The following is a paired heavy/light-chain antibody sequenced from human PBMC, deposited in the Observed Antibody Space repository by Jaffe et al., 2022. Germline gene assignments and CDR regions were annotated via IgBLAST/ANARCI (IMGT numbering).Light chain of an antibody. Sequence: QSALTQPASVSGSPGQSITISCTGTSSDIGGYKYVSWYQQHPGKAPKVMIFEVNNRPSGISDRFSGSKSGNTASLTISGLQAEDEATYYCSSYRSDSSLVFGGGTKVTVL. CDR1: SSDIGGYKY. J-gene: IGLJ2*01. CDR3: SSYRSDSSLV. CDR2: EVN. V-gene: IGLV2-14*01.
Heavy chain of an antibody. J-gene: IGHJ4*02. Sequence: EVQLVESGGGLVKPGGSLRLSCAASGFRFSGHSMHWVRQAPGKGLEWVASISTSGAYIYYSESLKGRFTISRDNARDSLFLQMNSLGAEDTAVYFCARIKYSGYELGGGFDNWGQGTLVTVSS. CDR2: ISTSGAYI. CDR1: GFRFSGHS. D-gene: IGHD5-12*01. CDR3: ARIKYSGYELGGGFDN. V-gene: IGHV3-21*01.